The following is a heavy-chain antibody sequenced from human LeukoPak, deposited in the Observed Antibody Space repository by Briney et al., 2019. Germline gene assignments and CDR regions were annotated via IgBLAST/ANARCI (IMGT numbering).Heavy chain of an antibody. J-gene: IGHJ4*02. CDR3: ARDPGDYVDY. CDR2: IYTSGST. Sequence: SQTLSLTRTVSGGSISSGSYYWSWIRQPAGKGLEWFGRIYTSGSTNYNPSLKSRVSISVDTSKNQFSLKLSSVTAADTAVYYCARDPGDYVDYWGQGTLVTVSS. V-gene: IGHV4-61*02. CDR1: GGSISSGSYY.